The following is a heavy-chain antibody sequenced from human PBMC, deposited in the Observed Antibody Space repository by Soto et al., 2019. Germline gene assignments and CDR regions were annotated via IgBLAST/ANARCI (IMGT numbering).Heavy chain of an antibody. CDR2: IWYDGSNK. CDR3: ARDPHDYGVPYWYFDL. J-gene: IGHJ2*01. Sequence: QVQLVESGGGVVQPGRSLRLSCAASGFTFSAYGMHWVRQAPGKGLEWVAVIWYDGSNKNYADSVKGRFTIARDKSKNKLYLQMNSLRVEDTAVYYCARDPHDYGVPYWYFDLWGRGTLVTVSS. V-gene: IGHV3-33*01. CDR1: GFTFSAYG. D-gene: IGHD4-17*01.